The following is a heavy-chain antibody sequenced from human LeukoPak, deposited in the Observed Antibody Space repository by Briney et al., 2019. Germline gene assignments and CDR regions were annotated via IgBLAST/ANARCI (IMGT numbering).Heavy chain of an antibody. CDR1: GFTSSTYW. V-gene: IGHV3-7*01. CDR3: ARDRDSRWDFDL. J-gene: IGHJ2*01. CDR2: IKQDGSET. Sequence: PGGSLRLSCAASGFTSSTYWMSWVRQAPGKGLEWVASIKQDGSETYYVDSVKGRFTLSRDNAKNSLYLRMNSLRADDTAVYYCARDRDSRWDFDLWGRGTLVTVSS. D-gene: IGHD3-22*01.